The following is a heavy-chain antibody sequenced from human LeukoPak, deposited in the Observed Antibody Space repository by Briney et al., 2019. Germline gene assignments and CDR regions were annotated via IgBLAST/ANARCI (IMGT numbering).Heavy chain of an antibody. V-gene: IGHV1-69*02. CDR1: GGTFSSYT. CDR3: VYYYDSSGAFDI. D-gene: IGHD3-22*01. Sequence: SVKVSCKASGGTFSSYTISWVRQAPGQGLEWMGRIIPILGIANYAQKFQGRVTITADKSTSTAYMELSSLRSEDTAVYYCVYYYDSSGAFDIWGQGTMVTVSS. CDR2: IIPILGIA. J-gene: IGHJ3*02.